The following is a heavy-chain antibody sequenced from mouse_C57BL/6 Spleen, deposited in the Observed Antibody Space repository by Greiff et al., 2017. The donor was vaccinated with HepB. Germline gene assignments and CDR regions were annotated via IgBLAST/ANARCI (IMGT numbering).Heavy chain of an antibody. V-gene: IGHV1-81*01. J-gene: IGHJ1*03. CDR1: GYTFTSYG. CDR3: AREVYYGSSYWYFDV. D-gene: IGHD1-1*01. CDR2: IYPRSGNT. Sequence: VQLQQSGAELARPGASVKLSCKASGYTFTSYGISWVKQRTGQGLEWIGEIYPRSGNTYYNEKFKGKATLTADKSSSTAYMELRSLTSEDSAVYFCAREVYYGSSYWYFDVWGTGTTVTVSS.